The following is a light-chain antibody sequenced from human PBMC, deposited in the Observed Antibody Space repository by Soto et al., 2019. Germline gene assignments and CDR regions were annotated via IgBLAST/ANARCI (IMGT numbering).Light chain of an antibody. Sequence: EIVLTQSPGTLSLSPGERATPSCRASQNVDSNYLAWYQQKPGQAPRIIIFGASGRATGIPDRFSGSGSGTDFTLTISRLEPEDFAVYYCQQYGSFWTFGQGTKVDIK. V-gene: IGKV3-20*01. CDR1: QNVDSNY. CDR2: GAS. CDR3: QQYGSFWT. J-gene: IGKJ1*01.